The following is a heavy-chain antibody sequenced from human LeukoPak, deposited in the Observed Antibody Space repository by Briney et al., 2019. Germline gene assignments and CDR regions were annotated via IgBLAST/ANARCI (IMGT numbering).Heavy chain of an antibody. D-gene: IGHD3-10*01. J-gene: IGHJ4*02. V-gene: IGHV3-74*01. CDR2: ISGYGTST. Sequence: QPGRSLRLSCASSGLTLSYYWMHWVRQAPGKWLVWVSRISGYGTSTNDADSVKGRFTISRDNAKNTLYLQMNSLGAEDTAVYYCARCYYGSGSSTFDYWGQGTLVTVSS. CDR3: ARCYYGSGSSTFDY. CDR1: GLTLSYYW.